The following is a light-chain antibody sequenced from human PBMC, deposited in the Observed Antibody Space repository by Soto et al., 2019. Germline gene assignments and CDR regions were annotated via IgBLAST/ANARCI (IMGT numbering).Light chain of an antibody. CDR1: QGISNW. V-gene: IGKV1-12*01. Sequence: DIQMTQSPSSVSASVGDRVTITCRASQGISNWLAWYQQKPGKAPTRLIYAASSLRIGVPSRFSSGGSGTDFTLTISSLQPEDFATYSCQQGSSFPVTFGQGTRLEIK. J-gene: IGKJ5*01. CDR2: AAS. CDR3: QQGSSFPVT.